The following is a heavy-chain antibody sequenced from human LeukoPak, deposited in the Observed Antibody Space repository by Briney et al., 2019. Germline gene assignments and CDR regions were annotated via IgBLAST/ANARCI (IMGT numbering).Heavy chain of an antibody. D-gene: IGHD4-17*01. CDR1: GFTFSGFA. CDR2: ISYDGSNK. CDR3: AKDMDHDYDDYGFDY. V-gene: IGHV3-30*04. Sequence: GGSLRLSCAASGFTFSGFAMHWVRQAPGKGLEWVAFISYDGSNKYYADSVKGRCTISRDNSKNTVYLQMNSLRAEDTAVYYCAKDMDHDYDDYGFDYWGQGTPVTVSS. J-gene: IGHJ4*02.